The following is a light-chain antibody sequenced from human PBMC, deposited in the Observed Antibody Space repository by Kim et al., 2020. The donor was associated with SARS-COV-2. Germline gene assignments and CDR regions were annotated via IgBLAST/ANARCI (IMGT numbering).Light chain of an antibody. CDR3: QQYDNLPGT. V-gene: IGKV1-33*01. Sequence: DIQMTQSPSSLSASVGDRVTITCQASQDISNYLNWYQQKPGKAPKLLIYDASNLETGVPSRFSGSGSGTDFTFTISSLQPEDIATYYCQQYDNLPGTFGHGTKLEI. CDR1: QDISNY. J-gene: IGKJ2*01. CDR2: DAS.